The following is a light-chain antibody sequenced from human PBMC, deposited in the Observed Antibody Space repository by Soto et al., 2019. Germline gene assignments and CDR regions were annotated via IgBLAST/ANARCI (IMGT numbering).Light chain of an antibody. Sequence: DLPMTQSPSSLSASVGDRVTITCRASQSIYNFLNWYQQKPGKAPKLLIYGASTLQSGVPSRFSGSGAGTDFSLTISSLQPEDFATYYCHQSYSTPPETFGQGTKVEVK. CDR2: GAS. V-gene: IGKV1-39*01. CDR1: QSIYNF. CDR3: HQSYSTPPET. J-gene: IGKJ1*01.